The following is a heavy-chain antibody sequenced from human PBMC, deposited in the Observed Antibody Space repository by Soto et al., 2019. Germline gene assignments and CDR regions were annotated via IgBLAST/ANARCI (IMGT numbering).Heavy chain of an antibody. CDR3: VTSLNYDFWRDGGRHYYFDY. D-gene: IGHD3-3*01. V-gene: IGHV4-4*02. J-gene: IGHJ4*02. CDR1: GGSICSSYW. CDR2: IYHSGST. Sequence: QVQLQESGPGLVTPSGTLSLTCAVSGGSICSSYWWNWVRQPPGKGLEWIGKIYHSGSTNYNPSLKNRVTISVDKSNNQFSLRLGSVTAADTAVYFCVTSLNYDFWRDGGRHYYFDYWGQGTLVTVSS.